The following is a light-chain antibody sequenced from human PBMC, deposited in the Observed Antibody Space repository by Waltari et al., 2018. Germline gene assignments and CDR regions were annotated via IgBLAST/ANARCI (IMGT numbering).Light chain of an antibody. CDR2: DYA. CDR1: RSNLRAGYD. J-gene: IGLJ3*02. CDR3: QSYDNSLGAWV. Sequence: SVLTQPPSVSGAPGQSVTLSCPGSRSNLRAGYDVHRYQHFPGTAPKLLIFDYARRPSGVPGRFPCSWSGASASLAITGLQTEDEADYYCQSYDNSLGAWVFGGGTTLTVL. V-gene: IGLV1-40*01.